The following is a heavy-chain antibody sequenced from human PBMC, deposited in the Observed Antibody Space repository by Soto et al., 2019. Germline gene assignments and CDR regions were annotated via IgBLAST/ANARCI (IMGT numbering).Heavy chain of an antibody. Sequence: TLSLTCTVSGGSISSGGYYWSWIRQHPGKGLEWIGYIYYSGSTYYNPSLKSRVTISVDTSKNQFSLKLSSVTAADTAVYYCARSKMVRGVMVHLYGMDVWGQGTTVTVSS. V-gene: IGHV4-31*03. CDR3: ARSKMVRGVMVHLYGMDV. J-gene: IGHJ6*02. D-gene: IGHD3-10*01. CDR2: IYYSGST. CDR1: GGSISSGGYY.